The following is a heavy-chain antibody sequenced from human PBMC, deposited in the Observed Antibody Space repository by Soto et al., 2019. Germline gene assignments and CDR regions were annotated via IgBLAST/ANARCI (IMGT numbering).Heavy chain of an antibody. CDR1: GGSISSGSYY. D-gene: IGHD3-16*01. CDR3: AREGGDGVDY. Sequence: QVQLRESGPGLVKPSQTLSLTCTVSGGSISSGSYYWSWIRQHPGKGLEWIGYIYSSGSTYYNPSLKSRVTISLDTSKNQFYLKLSSVKAEDTAVYYCAREGGDGVDYWGKGTLVTVSS. CDR2: IYSSGST. J-gene: IGHJ4*02. V-gene: IGHV4-31*03.